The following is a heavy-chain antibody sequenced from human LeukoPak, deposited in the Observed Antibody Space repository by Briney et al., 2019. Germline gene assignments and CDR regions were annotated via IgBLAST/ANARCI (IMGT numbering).Heavy chain of an antibody. Sequence: GGSLRLSCAASGFTFDNYAMSWVRQAPGKGLEWVSVISASGGSSFHAASVKGRFTISRGSSKNTVYLQMNSLRAEDTAVYYCATCSGGSCYSSSDFWGQGTLVSVSS. CDR1: GFTFDNYA. V-gene: IGHV3-23*01. CDR3: ATCSGGSCYSSSDF. J-gene: IGHJ4*02. D-gene: IGHD2-15*01. CDR2: ISASGGSS.